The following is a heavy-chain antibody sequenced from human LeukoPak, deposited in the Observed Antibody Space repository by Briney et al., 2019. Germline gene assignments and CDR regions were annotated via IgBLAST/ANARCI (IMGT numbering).Heavy chain of an antibody. CDR1: GFTVSSNY. Sequence: QAGGSLRLSCAASGFTVSSNYMSWVRQAPGKGLEWVSVIYSGGSTYYADSVKGRFTISRDNSKNTLYLQMNSLRAEDTAVYYCARDGNYGNSKGYFDYWGQGTLVTVSS. D-gene: IGHD1-7*01. CDR3: ARDGNYGNSKGYFDY. V-gene: IGHV3-53*01. J-gene: IGHJ4*02. CDR2: IYSGGST.